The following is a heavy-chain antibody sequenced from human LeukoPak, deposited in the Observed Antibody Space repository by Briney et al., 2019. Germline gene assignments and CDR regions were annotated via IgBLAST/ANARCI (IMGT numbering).Heavy chain of an antibody. D-gene: IGHD5-18*01. CDR2: ISSSGTTI. V-gene: IGHV3-11*01. Sequence: GGSLRLSCAASGFTFSDYYMSWIRQAPGKGLEWVSYISSSGTTIYYADSVKGRFTISRANAKNSQFLQMNSLRAEDTAVYYCARDRKGYSYEGRYYFDHWGQGTLVTVSS. CDR1: GFTFSDYY. CDR3: ARDRKGYSYEGRYYFDH. J-gene: IGHJ4*02.